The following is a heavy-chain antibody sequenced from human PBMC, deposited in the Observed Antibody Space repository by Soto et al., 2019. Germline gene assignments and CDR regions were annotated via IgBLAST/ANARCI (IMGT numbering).Heavy chain of an antibody. V-gene: IGHV1-18*01. D-gene: IGHD3-9*01. J-gene: IGHJ3*02. CDR1: GYTFTSYG. CDR3: AADVREDWLLLHDI. CDR2: ISAYNGNT. Sequence: ASVKVSCKASGYTFTSYGISWVRQAPGQGLEWMGWISAYNGNTNYAQKLQGRVTMTTDTSTSTAYMELRSLRSDDTAVYYCAADVREDWLLLHDIWGQGTMVTVSS.